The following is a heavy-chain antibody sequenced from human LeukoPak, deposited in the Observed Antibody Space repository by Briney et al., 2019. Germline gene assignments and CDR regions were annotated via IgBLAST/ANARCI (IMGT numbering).Heavy chain of an antibody. Sequence: SETLSLTCAVYGGSFSGYYWSWIRQPPGKGLEWIGSIYYSGSTYYNPSLKSRVTISVDTSKNQFSLKLSSVTAADTAVYYCARGYSSSWLNYFDYWGQGTLVTVSS. CDR2: IYYSGST. V-gene: IGHV4-34*01. CDR3: ARGYSSSWLNYFDY. CDR1: GGSFSGYY. J-gene: IGHJ4*01. D-gene: IGHD6-13*01.